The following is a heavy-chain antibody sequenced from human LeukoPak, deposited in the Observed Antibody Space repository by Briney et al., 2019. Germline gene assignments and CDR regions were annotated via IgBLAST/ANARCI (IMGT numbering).Heavy chain of an antibody. CDR1: GFTFSVYG. V-gene: IGHV3-23*01. D-gene: IGHD2-21*01. CDR3: ARDKCGAYCGGD. Sequence: PGGSLRLSCAASGFTFSVYGMTWVRQTPGKGLEWVSSISSSGGSTHYADSVKGRFTISRDNSKNTLYLQMNSLRAEDTAVYYCARDKCGAYCGGDWGQGTLVTVSS. CDR2: ISSSGGST. J-gene: IGHJ4*02.